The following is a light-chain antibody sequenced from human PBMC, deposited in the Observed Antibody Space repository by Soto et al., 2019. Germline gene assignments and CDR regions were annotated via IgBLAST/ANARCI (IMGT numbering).Light chain of an antibody. Sequence: EIVLTQSPGTLSLSPGEIATLSCRASQSVSSSYLAWYQQKPGQAPRLLIYGASSRATGIPDRFSGSGSGTDFPLTISRLEPEDLAVYYCQQYDSSPFTFGPGTKVDIK. V-gene: IGKV3-20*01. CDR3: QQYDSSPFT. CDR2: GAS. CDR1: QSVSSSY. J-gene: IGKJ3*01.